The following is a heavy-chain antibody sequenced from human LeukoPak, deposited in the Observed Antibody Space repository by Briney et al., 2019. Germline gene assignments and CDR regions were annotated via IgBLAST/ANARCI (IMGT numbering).Heavy chain of an antibody. V-gene: IGHV1-2*06. D-gene: IGHD3-22*01. CDR1: GYTFIGYY. CDR3: ARDLPQYYYDSSGYPVRELGIDY. CDR2: INPNSGGT. Sequence: ASVKVSCKASGYTFIGYYMYWVRQAPGQGLEWMGRINPNSGGTNYAQKFQGRVTMTRDTSISTVYMELSSLRSEDTAVYYCARDLPQYYYDSSGYPVRELGIDYWGQGTLVTVSS. J-gene: IGHJ4*02.